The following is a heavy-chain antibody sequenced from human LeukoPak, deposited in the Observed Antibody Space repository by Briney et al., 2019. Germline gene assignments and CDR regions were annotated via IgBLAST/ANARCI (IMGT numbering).Heavy chain of an antibody. V-gene: IGHV3-74*01. CDR3: AKDLDYDFWSGYYFDY. D-gene: IGHD3-3*01. Sequence: GGSLRLSCAASAFTFNTYWMHWVRQVPGRGLEWVSRINGDESSTNYADSVKGRFTISRDNSKNTLYLQMNSLRAEDTAVYYCAKDLDYDFWSGYYFDYWGQGTLVTVSS. CDR1: AFTFNTYW. CDR2: INGDESST. J-gene: IGHJ4*02.